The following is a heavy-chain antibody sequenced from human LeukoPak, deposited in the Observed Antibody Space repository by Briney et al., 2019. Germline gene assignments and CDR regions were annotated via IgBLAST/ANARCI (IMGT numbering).Heavy chain of an antibody. CDR3: ARGPTVKYFDY. V-gene: IGHV4-39*07. CDR2: IYYSGST. J-gene: IGHJ4*02. Sequence: PSETLSLTCTVSRGSISSTTYYWGWIRQPPGKGLEWIGTIYYSGSTYYNPSLKSRVTISVDTSQNQFSLKLSSVTAAGTAVYYCARGPTVKYFDYWGQGTLVTVSS. CDR1: RGSISSTTYY. D-gene: IGHD4-17*01.